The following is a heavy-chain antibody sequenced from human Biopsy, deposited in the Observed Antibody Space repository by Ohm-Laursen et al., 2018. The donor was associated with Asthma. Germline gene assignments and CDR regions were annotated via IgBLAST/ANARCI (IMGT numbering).Heavy chain of an antibody. CDR3: ARTYYDFLTGQVKDVFGV. V-gene: IGHV1-3*04. CDR2: VNTGNGDT. D-gene: IGHD3-9*01. CDR1: GCNFISFD. J-gene: IGHJ3*01. Sequence: ASVKVSCKASGCNFISFDIHWVRQAPGQRLEWMGWVNTGNGDTKYSQKFQGRVTITRDTSASTAYMELRSLRSEDTATYYCARTYYDFLTGQVKDVFGVWGQGTMVTVSS.